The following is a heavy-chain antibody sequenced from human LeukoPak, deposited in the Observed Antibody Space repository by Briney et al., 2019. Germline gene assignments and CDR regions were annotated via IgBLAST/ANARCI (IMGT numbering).Heavy chain of an antibody. V-gene: IGHV3-21*01. CDR2: MSGSGSYI. CDR3: ARLAYGSGSRPLDY. Sequence: GGSLRLSCAASGFNFSNYDMTWVRQAPRKGLEWVSSMSGSGSYIYHADSVKGRFTISRDNAQSSLYLPMNSLRVDDTAVYYCARLAYGSGSRPLDYWGQGILVTVSS. D-gene: IGHD3-10*01. J-gene: IGHJ4*02. CDR1: GFNFSNYD.